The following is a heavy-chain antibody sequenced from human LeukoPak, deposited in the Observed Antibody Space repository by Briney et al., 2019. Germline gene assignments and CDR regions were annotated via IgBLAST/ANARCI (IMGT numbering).Heavy chain of an antibody. CDR1: GGSISRYSYY. D-gene: IGHD5-18*01. CDR3: ARYEGSYGFNY. V-gene: IGHV4-39*01. CDR2: IYYCGCN. J-gene: IGHJ4*02. Sequence: SETLSLTCTVCGGSISRYSYYWGWLRQPPGKGLVGLGSIYYCGCNYLHPSLKSRVTISVDTSQKQSSLTLSSVTAADTAGSSCARYEGSYGFNYWGQGTLVTVSS.